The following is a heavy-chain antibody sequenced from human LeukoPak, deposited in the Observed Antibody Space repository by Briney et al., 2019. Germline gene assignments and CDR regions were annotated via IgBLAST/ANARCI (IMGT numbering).Heavy chain of an antibody. CDR2: INPTGGST. Sequence: ASVKVSCKASGYTFTSYYMHWVRQAPGQGLEWMGLINPTGGSTGYAQKLQGRVTMTTDTSTSTAYMELRSLRSDDTAVYYCAREALRQRFDPWGQGTLVTVSS. CDR3: AREALRQRFDP. V-gene: IGHV1-46*01. CDR1: GYTFTSYY. D-gene: IGHD5/OR15-5a*01. J-gene: IGHJ5*02.